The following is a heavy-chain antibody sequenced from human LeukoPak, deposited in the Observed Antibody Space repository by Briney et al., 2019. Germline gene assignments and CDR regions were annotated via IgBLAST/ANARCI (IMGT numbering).Heavy chain of an antibody. CDR3: ARGDFWSGYYTYYYYYMDV. CDR1: GYTFTSDD. V-gene: IGHV1-8*03. D-gene: IGHD3-3*01. J-gene: IGHJ6*03. Sequence: ASVKVSCKASGYTFTSDDINWVRQATGQGLEWMGWMNPNSGNTGYAQKFQGRVTITRNTSISTAYMELSSLRSEDTAVYYCARGDFWSGYYTYYYYYMDVWGKGTTVTVSS. CDR2: MNPNSGNT.